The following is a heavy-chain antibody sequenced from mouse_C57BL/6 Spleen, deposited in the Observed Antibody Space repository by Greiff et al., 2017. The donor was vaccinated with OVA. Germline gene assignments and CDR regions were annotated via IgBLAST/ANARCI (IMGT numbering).Heavy chain of an antibody. CDR2: INPNNGGT. J-gene: IGHJ2*01. CDR1: GYTFTDYY. Sequence: EVQLQQSGPELVKPGASVKISCKASGYTFTDYYMNWVKQSHGKSLEWIGDINPNNGGTSYNQKFKGKATLTVDKSSSTAYMELRSLTSEDSAVYYCARLGSDDGFYFDYWGQGTTLTVSS. V-gene: IGHV1-26*01. CDR3: ARLGSDDGFYFDY. D-gene: IGHD2-3*01.